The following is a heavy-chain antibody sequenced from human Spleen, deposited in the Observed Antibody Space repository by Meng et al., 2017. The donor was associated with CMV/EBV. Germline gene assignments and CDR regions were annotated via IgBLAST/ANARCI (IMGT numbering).Heavy chain of an antibody. CDR3: AKVLTGLLSAWGT. D-gene: IGHD4/OR15-4a*01. V-gene: IGHV3-23*01. J-gene: IGHJ5*02. CDR2: ISASGTST. CDR1: GFTFSGHA. Sequence: GGSLRLSCSSSGFTFSGHAMNWVRQTPGKGLEWVSSISASGTSTYYADSVKGRFTISRDNSKNKLYLQMNSLRAEDTGLYYCAKVLTGLLSAWGTWGQGTLVTVSS.